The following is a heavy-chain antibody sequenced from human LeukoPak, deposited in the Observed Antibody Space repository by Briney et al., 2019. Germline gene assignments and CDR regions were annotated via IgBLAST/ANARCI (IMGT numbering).Heavy chain of an antibody. CDR3: ASGGKYCTGGACYGD. CDR2: IYSGGAT. V-gene: IGHV3-53*01. Sequence: GGSLRLSCAASGFIVIDDYISWVRQTPGKGLEWVSVIYSGGATFYADSVKGRFTISRDNSKNTVHLQMNSLRVEDTAVYYCASGGKYCTGGACYGDWGQGTLVTVSS. D-gene: IGHD2-8*02. J-gene: IGHJ4*02. CDR1: GFIVIDDY.